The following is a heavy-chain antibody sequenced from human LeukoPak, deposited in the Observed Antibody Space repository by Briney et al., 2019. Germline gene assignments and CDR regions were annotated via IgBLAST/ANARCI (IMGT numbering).Heavy chain of an antibody. CDR1: GGSISSYY. J-gene: IGHJ4*02. D-gene: IGHD3-3*01. CDR3: ARVKETYDFWSGYSPQYYFDY. Sequence: SEILSLTCTVSGGSISSYYWSWIRQPPGKGLEWIGYIYYSGSTNYNPSLKSRVTISVDTSKNQFSLKLSSVTAADTAVYYCARVKETYDFWSGYSPQYYFDYWGQGTLDTVSS. CDR2: IYYSGST. V-gene: IGHV4-59*01.